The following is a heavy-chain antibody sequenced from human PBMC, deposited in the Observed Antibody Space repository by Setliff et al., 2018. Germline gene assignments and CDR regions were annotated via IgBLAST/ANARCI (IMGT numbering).Heavy chain of an antibody. CDR1: GFTFSSHW. Sequence: GESLKISCAASGFTFSSHWMHWVRQVPGKGLAWVSQINPDATTTYYADSVKGRFTISRDNAKTTLYLQMNSLRVEDTAVYFCARDPRDGSSSPMADNWGQGTLVTVSS. J-gene: IGHJ4*02. CDR2: INPDATTT. V-gene: IGHV3-74*01. D-gene: IGHD3-10*01. CDR3: ARDPRDGSSSPMADN.